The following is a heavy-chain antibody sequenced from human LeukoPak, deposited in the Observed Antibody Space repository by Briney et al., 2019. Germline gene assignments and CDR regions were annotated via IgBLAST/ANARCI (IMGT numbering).Heavy chain of an antibody. J-gene: IGHJ4*02. CDR3: ARSWSPGVSRTRRTAMVTD. Sequence: SETLSLTCAVYGGSFSGYYWSWIRQPPGQGLEWIGEINHSGTTNYNPSLKSRVTISVDTSKNQFSLKLSSVTAADTAMYYCARSWSPGVSRTRRTAMVTDWGQGTLVTVSS. V-gene: IGHV4-34*01. CDR2: INHSGTT. D-gene: IGHD5-18*01. CDR1: GGSFSGYY.